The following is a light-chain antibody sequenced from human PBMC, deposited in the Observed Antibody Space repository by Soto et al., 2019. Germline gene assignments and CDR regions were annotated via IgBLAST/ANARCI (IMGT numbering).Light chain of an antibody. CDR1: QGIGVR. V-gene: IGKV1-12*01. J-gene: IGKJ1*01. CDR2: SAS. CDR3: LQVNSFPRT. Sequence: IQMTQSPSSLSASIGDRVTITCRASQGIGVRLAWFQQKPGKAPQYLIQSASTLASGVPSRFSGSGSGTDFILTINNLQPEDVATYYCLQVNSFPRTFGQGPKVDIK.